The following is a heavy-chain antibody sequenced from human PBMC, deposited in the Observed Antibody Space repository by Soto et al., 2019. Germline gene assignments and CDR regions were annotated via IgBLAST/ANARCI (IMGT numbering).Heavy chain of an antibody. CDR2: MNPNTGNS. D-gene: IGHD1-1*01. CDR1: GCTFTRYD. J-gene: IGHJ4*02. V-gene: IGHV1-8*01. Sequence: ASVKVSCKACGCTFTRYDIYWVRQATGQGLEWMGWMNPNTGNSGYAQKFQGRVTMTSDTSISTAHMELSSLRSEDTAVYYCARRAETNGWNGFGADKYYFDFWGQGTLVTV. CDR3: ARRAETNGWNGFGADKYYFDF.